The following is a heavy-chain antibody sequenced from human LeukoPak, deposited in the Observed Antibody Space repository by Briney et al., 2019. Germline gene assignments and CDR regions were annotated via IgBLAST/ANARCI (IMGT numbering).Heavy chain of an antibody. V-gene: IGHV3-33*01. CDR2: VWYDGSKK. CDR1: GFTFSSYG. Sequence: PGRSLRLSCAASGFTFSSYGMHWVRQAPGKGLEWVAVVWYDGSKKYSADSVKGRITISRDDSKNTLYLQMNSLRAEDTAVYYCARGVGYYDSSDTIDYWGQGTLVTVSS. D-gene: IGHD3-22*01. J-gene: IGHJ4*02. CDR3: ARGVGYYDSSDTIDY.